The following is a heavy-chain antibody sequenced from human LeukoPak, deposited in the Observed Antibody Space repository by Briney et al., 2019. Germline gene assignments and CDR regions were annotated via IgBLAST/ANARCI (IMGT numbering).Heavy chain of an antibody. J-gene: IGHJ4*02. D-gene: IGHD3-22*01. CDR2: ISGSGGST. CDR3: AKGYTTDYYDSSGYYRSDY. V-gene: IGHV3-23*01. CDR1: GFTFSSYA. Sequence: GGSLRLSCAASGFTFSSYAMSWVCQAPGKGLEWVSAISGSGGSTYYADSVEGRFTISRDNSKNTLYLQMNSLRAEDTAVYYCAKGYTTDYYDSSGYYRSDYWGQGTLVTVSS.